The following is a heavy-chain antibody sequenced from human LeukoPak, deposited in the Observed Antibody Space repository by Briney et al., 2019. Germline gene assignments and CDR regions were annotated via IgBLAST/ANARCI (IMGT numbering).Heavy chain of an antibody. D-gene: IGHD6-19*01. J-gene: IGHJ4*02. CDR1: GFTFSSYS. Sequence: SGGSLRLSCAASGFTFSSYSMNWVRQAPGKGLEWVSSISSSSSYIYYADSVKGRFTISRDNAKNSLYLQMNSLRAEDTAVYYCARGGRIAVAGTGIVYWGQGTLVTVSS. V-gene: IGHV3-21*01. CDR3: ARGGRIAVAGTGIVY. CDR2: ISSSSSYI.